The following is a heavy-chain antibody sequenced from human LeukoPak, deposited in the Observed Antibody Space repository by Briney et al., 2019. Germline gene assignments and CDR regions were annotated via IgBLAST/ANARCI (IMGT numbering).Heavy chain of an antibody. CDR1: GFTFSSYW. J-gene: IGHJ3*02. V-gene: IGHV3-74*01. Sequence: GGSLRLSCVASGFTFSSYWMHWVRQAPGKGLVWVSRINSDGSTTTYADSVKGRFTISRDNAKNSLYLQMNSLRAEDTAVYYCARYRVYYDILTGFDFPKGAFDIWGQGTMVTVSS. CDR3: ARYRVYYDILTGFDFPKGAFDI. CDR2: INSDGSTT. D-gene: IGHD3-9*01.